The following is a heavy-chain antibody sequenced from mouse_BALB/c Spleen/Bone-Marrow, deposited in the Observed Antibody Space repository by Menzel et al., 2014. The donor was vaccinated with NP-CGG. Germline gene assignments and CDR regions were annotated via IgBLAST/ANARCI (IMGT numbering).Heavy chain of an antibody. CDR1: GFSLXSYG. CDR2: IWAGGST. CDR3: AREGSTMITTPFAY. J-gene: IGHJ3*01. Sequence: QVQLKDSGPGLVAPSQSLSIPCTVSGFSLXSYGVHWVRQPPGKGLEWLGVIWAGGSTNYNSALMSRLSISKDNSKSQVFLKMNSLQTDDTAMYYCAREGSTMITTPFAYWGQGTLVTVSA. V-gene: IGHV2-9*02. D-gene: IGHD2-4*01.